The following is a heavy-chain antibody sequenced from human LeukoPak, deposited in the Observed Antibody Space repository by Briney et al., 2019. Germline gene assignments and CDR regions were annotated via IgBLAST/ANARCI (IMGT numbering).Heavy chain of an antibody. V-gene: IGHV4-59*01. J-gene: IGHJ6*02. CDR1: GGSISSYY. D-gene: IGHD5-24*01. CDR2: IYYSGST. CDR3: AREDGDGYNSGYYYGMDV. Sequence: PSETLSLTCTVSGGSISSYYWSWIRQPPGKGLEWIGYIYYSGSTNYNPSLKNRVTISVDTSKNQFSLKLSSVTAADTAVYYCAREDGDGYNSGYYYGMDVWGQGTTVTVSS.